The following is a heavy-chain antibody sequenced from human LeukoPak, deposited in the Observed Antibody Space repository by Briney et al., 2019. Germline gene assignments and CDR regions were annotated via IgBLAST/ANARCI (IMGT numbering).Heavy chain of an antibody. Sequence: SVKVSCKASGYTFTSYAISWVRQAPGQGLEWMGGIIPIFGTANYAQKFQGRVTITADESTSTAYMELSSLRSEDTTVYYCARYRGYYYYYMDVWGKGTTVTISS. CDR3: ARYRGYYYYYMDV. CDR2: IIPIFGTA. J-gene: IGHJ6*03. CDR1: GYTFTSYA. D-gene: IGHD1-26*01. V-gene: IGHV1-69*13.